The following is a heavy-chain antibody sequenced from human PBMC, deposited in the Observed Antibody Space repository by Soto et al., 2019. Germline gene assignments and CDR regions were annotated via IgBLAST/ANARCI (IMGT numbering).Heavy chain of an antibody. V-gene: IGHV1-2*02. J-gene: IGHJ5*02. CDR1: GYTFTAYY. Sequence: QVQLVQTGSEMKKPGASVKVSCKSSGYTFTAYYIHWVRQAPGQGLEWMGWINPNGGGTNYAQKFQGRVTMTRDTSISTAYMDLSRLTSDDTAVYYCARHNGYGASFDPWGQGTLVTVSS. CDR3: ARHNGYGASFDP. CDR2: INPNGGGT. D-gene: IGHD5-12*01.